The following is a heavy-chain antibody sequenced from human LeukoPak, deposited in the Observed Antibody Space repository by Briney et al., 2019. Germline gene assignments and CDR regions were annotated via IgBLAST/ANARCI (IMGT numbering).Heavy chain of an antibody. CDR2: ISPNGGT. J-gene: IGHJ4*02. V-gene: IGHV1-2*06. CDR3: ARVDDSSGYYYARFDY. Sequence: ASVKVSCKASGHTFTPYYMHWVRQAPGQGLEWMGRISPNGGTTYAQNFQGRVTMTRDTSISTAYMELSRLRSNDTAVYYCARVDDSSGYYYARFDYWGQGTLVTVSS. D-gene: IGHD3-22*01. CDR1: GHTFTPYY.